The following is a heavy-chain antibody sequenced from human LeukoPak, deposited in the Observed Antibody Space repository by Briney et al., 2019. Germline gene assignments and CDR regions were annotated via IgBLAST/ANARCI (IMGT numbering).Heavy chain of an antibody. CDR3: ARVSSYSPYFDY. D-gene: IGHD4-11*01. J-gene: IGHJ4*02. CDR1: GFTVSSNY. CDR2: IYSGGST. Sequence: GGSLRLSCAASGFTVSSNYMSWVRQAPGKGLEWVSVIYSGGSTHYADSVKGRFTISRDNSKNTLYLQMNSLRAEDTAVYYCARVSSYSPYFDYWGQGTLVTVSS. V-gene: IGHV3-66*02.